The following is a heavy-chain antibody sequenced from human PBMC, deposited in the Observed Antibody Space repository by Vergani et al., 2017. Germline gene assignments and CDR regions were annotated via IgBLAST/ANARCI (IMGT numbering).Heavy chain of an antibody. D-gene: IGHD1-26*01. CDR1: GFTFDDYA. J-gene: IGHJ6*02. CDR2: ISWNSGSI. V-gene: IGHV3-9*01. Sequence: EVQLVESGGGLVQPGRSLRLSCAASGFTFDDYAMHWVRQAPGKGLEWVSGISWNSGSIGYADSVKGRFTISRDNAKNSLYLQMNSLRAEDTALYYCAKDFSSSPIVGADYYYYGMDVWGQGTTVTVSS. CDR3: AKDFSSSPIVGADYYYYGMDV.